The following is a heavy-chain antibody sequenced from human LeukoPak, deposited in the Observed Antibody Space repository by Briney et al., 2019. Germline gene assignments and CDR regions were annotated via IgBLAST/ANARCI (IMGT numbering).Heavy chain of an antibody. D-gene: IGHD6-13*01. CDR1: RDSVSRDTAA. CDR3: ARDRGGSSWYYFDN. CDR2: TYYRSKWYN. V-gene: IGHV6-1*01. Sequence: SQTLSLTCAIPRDSVSRDTAAWNWVRQSPSRGLECLGRTYYRSKWYNDYAVSVKSRITINPDTSKNQFSLQLNSVTPEDTAVYYCARDRGGSSWYYFDNWGQGSLVTVSS. J-gene: IGHJ4*02.